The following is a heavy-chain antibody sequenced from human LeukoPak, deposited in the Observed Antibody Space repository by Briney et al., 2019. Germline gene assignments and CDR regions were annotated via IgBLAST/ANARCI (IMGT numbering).Heavy chain of an antibody. D-gene: IGHD5-24*01. CDR1: GGSINSSSYY. Sequence: PSETLSLTCTVSGGSINSSSYYWGWIRQPPGKGLEWIGSIFYSGNTYDNPSLKSRVTISVDTSKNQFSLRLNSVTAADTAVYYCARHRSKWLQSSFDYWGQGTLVTVSS. CDR3: ARHRSKWLQSSFDY. CDR2: IFYSGNT. V-gene: IGHV4-39*01. J-gene: IGHJ4*02.